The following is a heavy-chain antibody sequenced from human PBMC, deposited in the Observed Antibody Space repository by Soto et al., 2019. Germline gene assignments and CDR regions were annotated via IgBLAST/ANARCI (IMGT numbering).Heavy chain of an antibody. D-gene: IGHD3-22*01. CDR2: IRNSGGDT. Sequence: HPGGYLRISCSAPGFTIRGYAMSWVGQAPGKGLEWVSMIRNSGGDTYYAESVKGRFTISRDSSRNTLYLQMTSLRREDTALYYCAKDRDHNSGYTIFDYWGQGT. J-gene: IGHJ4*02. V-gene: IGHV3-23*01. CDR3: AKDRDHNSGYTIFDY. CDR1: GFTIRGYA.